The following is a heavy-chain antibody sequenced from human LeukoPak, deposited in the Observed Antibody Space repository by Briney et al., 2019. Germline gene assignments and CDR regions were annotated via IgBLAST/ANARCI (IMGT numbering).Heavy chain of an antibody. V-gene: IGHV3-30*18. CDR1: GFTFSRHG. Sequence: PGRSLRLSCAASGFTFSRHGMHWVRQAPGKGLEWVAVISYDGSNEYYADSVKGRFTISRDNSKNTLYLQMNSLRAEDTAVYYCAKDPGRIAAASDYWGQGTLVTVSS. J-gene: IGHJ4*02. CDR3: AKDPGRIAAASDY. CDR2: ISYDGSNE. D-gene: IGHD6-13*01.